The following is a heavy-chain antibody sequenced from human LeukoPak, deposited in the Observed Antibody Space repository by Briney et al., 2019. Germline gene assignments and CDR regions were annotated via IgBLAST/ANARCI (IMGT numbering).Heavy chain of an antibody. Sequence: SVKVSCKASGGTFSSYAISWVRQAPGQGLEWMGGIIPIFGTANYAQKFQGRVTITTDESTSTAYMELSSLRSEDTAVYYCARELSIAAAGTNWFDPWGQGTLVTVSS. CDR1: GGTFSSYA. V-gene: IGHV1-69*05. CDR3: ARELSIAAAGTNWFDP. D-gene: IGHD6-13*01. CDR2: IIPIFGTA. J-gene: IGHJ5*02.